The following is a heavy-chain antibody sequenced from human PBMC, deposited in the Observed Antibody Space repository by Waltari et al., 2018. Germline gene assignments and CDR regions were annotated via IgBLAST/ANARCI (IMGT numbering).Heavy chain of an antibody. CDR2: IRSKAYGGTT. J-gene: IGHJ4*02. CDR3: TREILIRYFDWLSHDY. V-gene: IGHV3-49*04. Sequence: EVQLVESGGGLVQPGRSLRLSCTASGFTFGDYAMSWVRQAPGKGLEWVGFIRSKAYGGTTEYAASVKGRFTISRDDSKSIAYLQMNSLKTEDTAVYYCTREILIRYFDWLSHDYWGQGTLVTVSS. CDR1: GFTFGDYA. D-gene: IGHD3-9*01.